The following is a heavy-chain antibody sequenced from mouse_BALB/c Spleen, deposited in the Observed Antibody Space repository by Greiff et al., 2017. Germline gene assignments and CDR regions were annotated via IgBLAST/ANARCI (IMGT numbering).Heavy chain of an antibody. D-gene: IGHD3-1*01. J-gene: IGHJ4*01. CDR1: GYTFTSYW. V-gene: IGHV1S132*01. Sequence: QVQLKQSGAELVKPGASVKLSCKTSGYTFTSYWIQWVKQRPGQGLGWIGEIFPGTGTTYYNEKFKGKATLTIDTSSSTAYMQLSSLTSEDSAVYFCARSGPPRAMDYWGQGTSVTVSS. CDR2: IFPGTGTT. CDR3: ARSGPPRAMDY.